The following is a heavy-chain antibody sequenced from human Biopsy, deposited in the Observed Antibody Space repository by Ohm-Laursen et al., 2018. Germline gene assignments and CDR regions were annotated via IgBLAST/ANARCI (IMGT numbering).Heavy chain of an antibody. CDR3: ARSPGRDRLDV. CDR2: INVYSNKK. J-gene: IGHJ6*02. V-gene: IGHV3-48*04. Sequence: SLRLSCAASEFTFSGYSMNWVRQAPGWGLEWVSYINVYSNKKYYADSVKGRFIVSRDNDKNSLYLQMNSLRAEDTAVYHCARSPGRDRLDVWGQGTTVIVSS. CDR1: EFTFSGYS.